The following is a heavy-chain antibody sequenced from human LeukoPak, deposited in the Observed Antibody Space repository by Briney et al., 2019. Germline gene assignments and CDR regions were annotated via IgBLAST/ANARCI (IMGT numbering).Heavy chain of an antibody. CDR1: GGSISSGGYS. Sequence: PSETLSLTCAVSGGSISSGGYSWSWIRQPPGKGLEWIGYIYHSGSTYYNPSLKSRVTISVDRSKNQFSLKLSSVTAADTAVYYCARVAPWYPNWFDPWGQGTLVTVSS. V-gene: IGHV4-30-2*01. D-gene: IGHD6-13*01. J-gene: IGHJ5*02. CDR2: IYHSGST. CDR3: ARVAPWYPNWFDP.